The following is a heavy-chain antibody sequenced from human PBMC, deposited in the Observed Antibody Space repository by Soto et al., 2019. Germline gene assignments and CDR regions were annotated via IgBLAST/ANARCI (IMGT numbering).Heavy chain of an antibody. D-gene: IGHD3-10*01. Sequence: QVQLLESGGGVVQPGRSLRLSCAASGFTFSSYAIHWVRQAPGKGLECVAVISYDGSNKYYADSVKGRFTICRDNSKNTLYLHLNSLRADDTAVYYCLRERVRGGGWFHPWGQGTLVTCSS. CDR3: LRERVRGGGWFHP. V-gene: IGHV3-30-3*01. J-gene: IGHJ5*02. CDR2: ISYDGSNK. CDR1: GFTFSSYA.